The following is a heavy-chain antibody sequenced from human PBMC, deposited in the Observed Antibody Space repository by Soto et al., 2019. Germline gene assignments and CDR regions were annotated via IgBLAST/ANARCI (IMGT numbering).Heavy chain of an antibody. CDR1: GFTFSSYA. CDR2: ISGSGGST. V-gene: IGHV3-23*01. Sequence: VQLLESGGGLVQPGGSLRLSCAASGFTFSSYAMSWVRQAPGKGLEWVSAISGSGGSTYYADSVKGRFTISRDNSKNTLYLQMNSLRAEDTAVYYCAKLAGAARRVPYYFDYWGQGTLVTVSS. CDR3: AKLAGAARRVPYYFDY. J-gene: IGHJ4*02. D-gene: IGHD6-6*01.